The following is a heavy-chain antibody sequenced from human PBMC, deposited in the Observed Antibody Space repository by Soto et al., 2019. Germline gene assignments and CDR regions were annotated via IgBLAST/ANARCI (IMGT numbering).Heavy chain of an antibody. CDR3: ASRSEATQADY. CDR2: IIPILGIA. J-gene: IGHJ4*02. D-gene: IGHD6-6*01. Sequence: ASVKVSCKASGGTSNSYTISWVRQAPGQGLEWMGRIIPILGIANYAQKFQGRVTITADKSTSTAYMELSSLRSEDTAVYYCASRSEATQADYWGQGTLVTVSS. CDR1: GGTSNSYT. V-gene: IGHV1-69*02.